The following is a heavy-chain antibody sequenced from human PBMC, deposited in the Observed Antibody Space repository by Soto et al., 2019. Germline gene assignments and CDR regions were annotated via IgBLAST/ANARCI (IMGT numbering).Heavy chain of an antibody. V-gene: IGHV3-23*01. J-gene: IGHJ6*02. Sequence: GGSLRLSCAASGLDFSSEVMCWVRQAPGKGLEWVSSISGGGRTIYHADSMRGRFAISRDNSKNSLYLQLNNLRVDDTAVYYCAKVGPSYYYGMDVWGQGTTVTVSS. CDR3: AKVGPSYYYGMDV. D-gene: IGHD1-26*01. CDR2: ISGGGRTI. CDR1: GLDFSSEV.